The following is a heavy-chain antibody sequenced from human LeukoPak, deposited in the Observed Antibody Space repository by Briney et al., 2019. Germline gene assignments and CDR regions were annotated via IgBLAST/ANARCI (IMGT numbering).Heavy chain of an antibody. CDR2: INHSGST. V-gene: IGHV4-34*01. CDR1: GGSFSGYY. D-gene: IGHD2-15*01. Sequence: SETLSLTCAVYGGSFSGYYWSWIRQPPGKGLEWIGEINHSGSTNYNPSLKSRVTISVDTSKNQVSLKLSSVTAADTAVYYCARANRIEDCWGQGTLVTVSS. CDR3: ARANRIEDC. J-gene: IGHJ4*02.